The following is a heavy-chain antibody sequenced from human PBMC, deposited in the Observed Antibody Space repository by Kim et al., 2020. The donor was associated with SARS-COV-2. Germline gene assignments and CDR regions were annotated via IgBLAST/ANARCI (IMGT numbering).Heavy chain of an antibody. CDR3: ARTNDHGAY. V-gene: IGHV5-51*01. D-gene: IGHD3-10*01. CDR1: GYSFSSYW. J-gene: IGHJ4*02. Sequence: GESLKISCKGSGYSFSSYWIAWVRQMPGKGLERMGIIYPRDSDTRYSPTFQGQITISVDKSISTAYLQWSSLKASDTAMYYCARTNDHGAYWGQGTLVTVSS. CDR2: IYPRDSDT.